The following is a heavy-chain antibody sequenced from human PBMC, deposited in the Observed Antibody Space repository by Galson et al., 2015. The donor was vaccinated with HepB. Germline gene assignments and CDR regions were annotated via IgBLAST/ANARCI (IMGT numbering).Heavy chain of an antibody. D-gene: IGHD2-21*02. CDR3: ARESPSSYCGGDCYSDNWFDP. V-gene: IGHV3-30-3*01. CDR1: GFPFSSYA. Sequence: SLRLSCAASGFPFSSYAMHWVRQAPGKGLEWVAVISYDGSNKYYADSVKGRFTISRDNSKNTLYLQMNSLRAEDTAVYYCARESPSSYCGGDCYSDNWFDPWGQGTLVTVSS. CDR2: ISYDGSNK. J-gene: IGHJ5*02.